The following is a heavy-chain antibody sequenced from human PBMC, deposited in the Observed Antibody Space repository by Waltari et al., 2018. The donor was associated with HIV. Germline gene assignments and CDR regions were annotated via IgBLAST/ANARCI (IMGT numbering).Heavy chain of an antibody. D-gene: IGHD3-22*01. CDR3: ARLFYYDTTGYINNAFDI. CDR1: GYTFTNYW. CDR2: IYPFDSDT. Sequence: EVQLVQSGAEVRNSGESLKISCKASGYTFTNYWIAWVRQMSGEGLEWMGIIYPFDSDTRYNPSFEGHISISADESLATAYLEWSNLNASDAAIYYCARLFYYDTTGYINNAFDIWGQGTVVTVS. J-gene: IGHJ3*02. V-gene: IGHV5-51*03.